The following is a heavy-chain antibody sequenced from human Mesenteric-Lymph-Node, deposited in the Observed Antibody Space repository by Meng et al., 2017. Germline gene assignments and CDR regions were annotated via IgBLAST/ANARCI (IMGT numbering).Heavy chain of an antibody. CDR3: ATDLATVTAQKKDY. J-gene: IGHJ4*02. CDR2: FDPEDGEI. CDR1: EYSLTESS. Sequence: ASVKVSCKVSEYSLTESSMHWVRQAPGKGLEWMGGFDPEDGEIIYAQKFQGRVTMTEDTSTDTAYMELSILRSEDTAVYYCATDLATVTAQKKDYWGQGTLVTVSS. D-gene: IGHD4-17*01. V-gene: IGHV1-24*01.